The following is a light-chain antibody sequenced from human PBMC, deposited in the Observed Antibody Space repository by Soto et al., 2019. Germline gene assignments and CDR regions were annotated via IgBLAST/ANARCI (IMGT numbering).Light chain of an antibody. J-gene: IGKJ5*01. CDR2: GAS. V-gene: IGKV3-15*01. CDR1: QTVTRSY. CDR3: HQYDNWPKT. Sequence: EIVLTQSPGTLSLSPGERATLSCRASQTVTRSYLAWYQQKPGQGPRLLIYGASTRASFIPARFSGSGSGTEFTLTISSLQSEDFAVYYCHQYDNWPKTFGQGTRLRL.